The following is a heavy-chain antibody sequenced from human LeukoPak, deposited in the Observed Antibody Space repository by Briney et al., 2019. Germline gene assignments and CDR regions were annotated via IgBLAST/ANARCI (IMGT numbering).Heavy chain of an antibody. V-gene: IGHV4-31*03. D-gene: IGHD2-2*01. CDR2: IYYSGST. Sequence: SETLSLTCTVSGGSISSGGYYWSWIRQHPGKGLEWIGYIYYSGSTYYNPSLKSRVTISVDTSKNQFSLKLSSVTAADTAVYYCARTEYQLPDSAFDIWGQGTMVTVSS. J-gene: IGHJ3*02. CDR3: ARTEYQLPDSAFDI. CDR1: GGSISSGGYY.